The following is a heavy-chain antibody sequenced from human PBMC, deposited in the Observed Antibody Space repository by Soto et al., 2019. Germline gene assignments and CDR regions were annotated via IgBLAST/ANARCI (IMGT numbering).Heavy chain of an antibody. V-gene: IGHV3-23*01. J-gene: IGHJ4*02. CDR1: GFTFSSYA. CDR2: ISGSGGNT. CDR3: VKTPRYCSGSSCYARYFDH. D-gene: IGHD2-2*01. Sequence: GGSLRLSCAASGFTFSSYAMSWVRQAPGKGLEWVSAISGSGGNTYYADSVKGRCTISRDNFKNTLYLQLNSLSAEDTAVYYCVKTPRYCSGSSCYARYFDHWGTGTLVTVSS.